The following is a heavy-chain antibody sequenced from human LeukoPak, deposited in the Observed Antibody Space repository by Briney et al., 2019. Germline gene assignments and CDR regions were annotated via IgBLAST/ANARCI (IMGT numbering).Heavy chain of an antibody. CDR1: GGSFSGYY. V-gene: IGHV4-34*01. CDR2: ISHSGST. Sequence: PSETLSLTCAVYGGSFSGYYWSWIRQPPGKGLEWIGEISHSGSTNYNPSLKSRVTISVDTSKNQFSLKLSSVTAADTAVYYCARTLIIVVPAALFDPWGQGTLVTVSS. D-gene: IGHD2-2*01. J-gene: IGHJ5*02. CDR3: ARTLIIVVPAALFDP.